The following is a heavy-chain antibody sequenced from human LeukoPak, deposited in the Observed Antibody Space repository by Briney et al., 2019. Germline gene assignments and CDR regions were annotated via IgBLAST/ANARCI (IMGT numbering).Heavy chain of an antibody. CDR3: ARDHPSRGYSYGRLDY. CDR2: ISSDGTNA. D-gene: IGHD5-18*01. V-gene: IGHV3-74*01. J-gene: IGHJ4*02. Sequence: PGGSLRLSCAASGFTFSTYWMHWVRQVPEKGLVWVSRISSDGTNANYADSVKGRFTTSRDNAKNSLYLQMNSLRAEDTAVYYCARDHPSRGYSYGRLDYWGQGTLVTVSP. CDR1: GFTFSTYW.